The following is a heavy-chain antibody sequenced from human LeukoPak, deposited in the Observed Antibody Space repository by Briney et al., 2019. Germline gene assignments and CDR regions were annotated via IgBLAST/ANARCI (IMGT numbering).Heavy chain of an antibody. D-gene: IGHD4-17*01. J-gene: IGHJ4*02. Sequence: SETLSLTCAVSGGSISSGGYSWSWIRQPPGKGLEWIGYIYHSGSTYYNPSLKSRVTISVDTSKNQFSLKLSSVTAADTAVYYCARTGGYGDYVRFDYWGQGTLVTVSS. CDR1: GGSISSGGYS. V-gene: IGHV4-30-2*05. CDR2: IYHSGST. CDR3: ARTGGYGDYVRFDY.